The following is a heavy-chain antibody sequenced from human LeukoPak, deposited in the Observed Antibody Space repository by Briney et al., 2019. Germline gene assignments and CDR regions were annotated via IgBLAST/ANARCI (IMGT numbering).Heavy chain of an antibody. J-gene: IGHJ6*03. D-gene: IGHD5-18*01. CDR3: AKGGYHHYYYMDV. Sequence: PGRSLRLSCAASGFTFSIYGMHWVRQAPGKGLEWVALISYDGTDKYYADSVKGRFALSRDNSKNTQYLQMNSLRAEDTAVYYCAKGGYHHYYYMDVWGKGTTVTVSS. CDR1: GFTFSIYG. CDR2: ISYDGTDK. V-gene: IGHV3-33*06.